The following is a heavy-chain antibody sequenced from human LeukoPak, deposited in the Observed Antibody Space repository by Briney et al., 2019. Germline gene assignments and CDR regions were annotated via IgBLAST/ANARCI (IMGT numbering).Heavy chain of an antibody. CDR3: ARDTAFTGKGQWGRLDP. CDR1: GFTFTSYA. D-gene: IGHD3-16*01. V-gene: IGHV3-30*01. J-gene: IGHJ5*01. CDR2: ISYDGRNK. Sequence: GGSLRLSCAASGFTFTSYAFHWVRQAPGKGLEWVAGISYDGRNKYYADSVKGRFTISRDNSKNTLDLEMNSLRAEDTAVYYCARDTAFTGKGQWGRLDPWGQGILVSVSS.